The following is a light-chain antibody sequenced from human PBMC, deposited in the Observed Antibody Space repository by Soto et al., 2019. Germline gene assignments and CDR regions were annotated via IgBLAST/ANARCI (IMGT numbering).Light chain of an antibody. CDR1: QSVSSSY. Sequence: EIVLTQSPGTLSLSPGERATLSCRASQSVSSSYLAWYQQKPGQAPRLLIYDVSSRATGIPARFSGSGSGTDFTLTISSLEPEDFAVYYCQQRYNSLTFGGGTKVDIK. J-gene: IGKJ4*01. CDR2: DVS. CDR3: QQRYNSLT. V-gene: IGKV3-20*01.